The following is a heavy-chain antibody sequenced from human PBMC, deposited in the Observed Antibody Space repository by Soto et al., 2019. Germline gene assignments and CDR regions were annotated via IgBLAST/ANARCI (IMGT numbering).Heavy chain of an antibody. J-gene: IGHJ4*02. CDR1: GYTFTRFA. CDR2: IIPGNDNT. V-gene: IGHV1-3*01. D-gene: IGHD5-12*01. CDR3: ARAGDHRDYDYGLDY. Sequence: QVKLVQSGAEVKKPGASVKVSCKAPGYTFTRFAVHWVRQAPGQRLEWMGWIIPGNDNTKYSQKFQDRITITSDTSASTVDMELSSLKSEDSAVYYCARAGDHRDYDYGLDYWGQGTLVTVSS.